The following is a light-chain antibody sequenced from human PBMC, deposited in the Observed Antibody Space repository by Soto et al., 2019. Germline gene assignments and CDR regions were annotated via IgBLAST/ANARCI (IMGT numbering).Light chain of an antibody. V-gene: IGLV2-14*03. J-gene: IGLJ1*01. CDR2: GVT. Sequence: QSVLTQPASVSGSPGQSITISCTGTSSDIGGYNFVSWYQHYPGKAPQLMIYGVTNRPSGVSNRFSGSKPGNTASLTISGLQTEDEADYYCSSYTSTSPLAVFGPGTKVTVL. CDR3: SSYTSTSPLAV. CDR1: SSDIGGYNF.